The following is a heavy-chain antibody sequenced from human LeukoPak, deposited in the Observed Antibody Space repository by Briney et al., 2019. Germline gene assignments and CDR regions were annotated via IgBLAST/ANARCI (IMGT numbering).Heavy chain of an antibody. J-gene: IGHJ4*02. CDR1: GGSISSDNYY. CDR3: ASSSGSYYSRRGVDY. Sequence: SQTLSLTCTVSGGSISSDNYYWSWIWQPAGKGLEWIGRISTSGSTNYNPSLKSRVTISVDTSKNQFSLKLSSVTAADTAVYYCASSSGSYYSRRGVDYWGQGTLVTVSS. CDR2: ISTSGST. V-gene: IGHV4-61*02. D-gene: IGHD1-26*01.